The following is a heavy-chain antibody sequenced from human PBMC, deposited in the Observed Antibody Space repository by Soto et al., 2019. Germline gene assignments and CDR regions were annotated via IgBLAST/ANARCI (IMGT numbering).Heavy chain of an antibody. J-gene: IGHJ4*02. CDR1: GFTFSNYG. V-gene: IGHV3-33*01. CDR3: ARILGSFSSSWSKDY. Sequence: QVQLVESGGGVVQPGTSLRLSCAASGFTFSNYGMHWVRQAPGKGLEWVAVIWYDGNNKYYEDSVKGRFTISRDNSKNTLHLQKNSLRAEDTAVYYCARILGSFSSSWSKDYWGQGTLVTVSS. D-gene: IGHD6-13*01. CDR2: IWYDGNNK.